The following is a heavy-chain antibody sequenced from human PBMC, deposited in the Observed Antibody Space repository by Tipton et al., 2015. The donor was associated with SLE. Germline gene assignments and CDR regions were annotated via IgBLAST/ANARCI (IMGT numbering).Heavy chain of an antibody. J-gene: IGHJ6*02. D-gene: IGHD2-2*03. CDR1: GYIFETLW. Sequence: QLVQSGAEVKKPGESLKISCKVSGYIFETLWIGWVRQMPGRGLEWMGIIYPDDSETRYSPSFQGQVTISADKSTSTAYLQWSGLRASDTAMYYCARLDIVVVPAADGLDVWGQGTTVTVSS. V-gene: IGHV5-51*03. CDR3: ARLDIVVVPAADGLDV. CDR2: IYPDDSET.